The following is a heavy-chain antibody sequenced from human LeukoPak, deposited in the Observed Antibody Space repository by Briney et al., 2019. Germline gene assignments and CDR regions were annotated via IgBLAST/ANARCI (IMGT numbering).Heavy chain of an antibody. CDR3: ARVKGAATAGY. D-gene: IGHD2-21*02. CDR1: GGSFSGHY. Sequence: SETLSLTCAVYGGSFSGHYWSWIRQPPGKGLEWIGEINHSGSTNYNPSLKSRVTISVDTSKNQFPLKLSSVTAADTAVYYCARVKGAATAGYWGQGTLVTVSS. CDR2: INHSGST. V-gene: IGHV4-34*01. J-gene: IGHJ4*02.